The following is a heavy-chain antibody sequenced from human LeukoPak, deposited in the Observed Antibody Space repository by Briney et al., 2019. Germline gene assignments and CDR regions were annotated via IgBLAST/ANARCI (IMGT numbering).Heavy chain of an antibody. CDR3: ARDAGGAWPFDY. CDR2: ISPTAEGT. J-gene: IGHJ4*02. V-gene: IGHV3-23*01. Sequence: GGALRLSCAASGFAFSNTGMAWFRQAPGRGLEWFSTISPTAEGTHYADSVKGRFTISRDNSKNTLSLEMNSLRADDTATYYCARDAGGAWPFDYWGQGTRVIVSS. D-gene: IGHD4-17*01. CDR1: GFAFSNTG.